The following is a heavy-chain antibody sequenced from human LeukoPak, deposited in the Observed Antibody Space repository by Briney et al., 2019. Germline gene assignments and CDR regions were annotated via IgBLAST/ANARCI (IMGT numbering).Heavy chain of an antibody. J-gene: IGHJ5*02. CDR1: GGSISSGGYY. Sequence: SETLSLTCTVSGGSISSGGYYWSWIRQHPGKGLEWIGYIYYSGSTYYNPSLKSRVTISVDTSKNQFSLKLSSVTAADTAVYYCARVISPIVVVVAATLNWFDPWGQGTLVTVSS. V-gene: IGHV4-31*03. CDR2: IYYSGST. CDR3: ARVISPIVVVVAATLNWFDP. D-gene: IGHD2-15*01.